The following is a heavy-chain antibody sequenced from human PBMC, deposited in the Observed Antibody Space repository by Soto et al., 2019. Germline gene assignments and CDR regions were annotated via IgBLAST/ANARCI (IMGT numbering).Heavy chain of an antibody. D-gene: IGHD3-10*01. J-gene: IGHJ4*02. V-gene: IGHV3-30*18. CDR3: AKEGTYGSGSYYY. Sequence: QVQLVESGGGVVQPGRPLRLSCAASGFTFSSYGMHWVRQAPGKGLEWVAVISYDGSNKYYADSVKGRFTISRDNSKNTLYLQMNSLRAEDTAVYYCAKEGTYGSGSYYYWGQGTLVTVSS. CDR2: ISYDGSNK. CDR1: GFTFSSYG.